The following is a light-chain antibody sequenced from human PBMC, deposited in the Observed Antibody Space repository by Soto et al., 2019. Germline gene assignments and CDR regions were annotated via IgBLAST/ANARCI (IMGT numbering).Light chain of an antibody. CDR3: QSYDSSLSGVV. CDR1: SSNIGAGYD. V-gene: IGLV1-40*01. J-gene: IGLJ2*01. CDR2: GTS. Sequence: QSVLTQPPSVSGAPGQRVTISCTGSSSNIGAGYDVHWYQQLPGTAPKLLIDGTSNRPSGVPDRFSGYKSGTSATLAITGLQAEDEADYYCQSYDSSLSGVVFGGGTKLTV.